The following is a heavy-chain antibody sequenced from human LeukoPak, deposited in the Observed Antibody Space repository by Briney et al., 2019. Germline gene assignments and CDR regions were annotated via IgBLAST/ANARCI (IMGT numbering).Heavy chain of an antibody. J-gene: IGHJ4*02. CDR3: ARGKRTYYDFWSGYYPFDY. D-gene: IGHD3-3*01. Sequence: SETLSLTCAVYGGSFSGYYWSWIRQPPGKGLEWIGEINHSGSTNYNPSLKSRVTISVDTSKNQISLKLSSVTAADTAVYYCARGKRTYYDFWSGYYPFDYWGQGTLVTVPS. V-gene: IGHV4-34*01. CDR2: INHSGST. CDR1: GGSFSGYY.